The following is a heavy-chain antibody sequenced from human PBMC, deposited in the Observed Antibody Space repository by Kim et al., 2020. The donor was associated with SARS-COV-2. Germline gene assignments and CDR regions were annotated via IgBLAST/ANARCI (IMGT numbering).Heavy chain of an antibody. J-gene: IGHJ4*02. CDR3: ARGRLYVDTALVTPY. D-gene: IGHD5-18*01. V-gene: IGHV3-30*01. Sequence: DSVKGRFTISRDNSKNTLYLQMNSLRPEDTAVYYCARGRLYVDTALVTPYWGQGTLVTVSS.